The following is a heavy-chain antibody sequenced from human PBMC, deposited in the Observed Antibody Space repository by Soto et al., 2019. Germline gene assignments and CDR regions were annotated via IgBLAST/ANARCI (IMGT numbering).Heavy chain of an antibody. CDR2: INTNTGNP. CDR3: ARLRHRSLRTFYYYYGMDV. D-gene: IGHD2-15*01. CDR1: GYTFTSYA. J-gene: IGHJ6*02. Sequence: GASVKVSCKASGYTFTSYAMNWVRQAPGQGLEWMGWINTNTGNPTYAQGFTGRFVFSLDTSVSTAYLQICSLKAEDTAMYYCARLRHRSLRTFYYYYGMDVWGQGTTVTVSS. V-gene: IGHV7-4-1*01.